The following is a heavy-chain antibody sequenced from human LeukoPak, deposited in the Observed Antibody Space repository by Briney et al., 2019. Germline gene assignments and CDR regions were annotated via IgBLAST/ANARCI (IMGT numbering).Heavy chain of an antibody. V-gene: IGHV4-39*07. D-gene: IGHD4-11*01. J-gene: IGHJ6*02. CDR1: GGSISSSNYY. Sequence: SETLSLTCTVSGGSISSSNYYWGWIRQPPGKGLEWIGSIYYSGSTYYNPSLKSRVTISVDTSKNQFSLKLSSVTAADTAVYYCARGVTTPPYYYYYGMDVWGQGTTVTVSS. CDR2: IYYSGST. CDR3: ARGVTTPPYYYYYGMDV.